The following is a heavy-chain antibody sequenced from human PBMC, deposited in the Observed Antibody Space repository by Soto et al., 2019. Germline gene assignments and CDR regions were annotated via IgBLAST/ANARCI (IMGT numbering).Heavy chain of an antibody. J-gene: IGHJ3*01. V-gene: IGHV4-4*02. Sequence: SETLSLTCTVSSGSVSTNNWWSWVRQSPGKGLEWIGEIYHDGSTDYTPSLKSRVTISLDQSRNQFSLSLRSVTAADTAIYYCARLPENYGGAFDVWGQGAMVTVSS. D-gene: IGHD1-7*01. CDR2: IYHDGST. CDR1: SGSVSTNNW. CDR3: ARLPENYGGAFDV.